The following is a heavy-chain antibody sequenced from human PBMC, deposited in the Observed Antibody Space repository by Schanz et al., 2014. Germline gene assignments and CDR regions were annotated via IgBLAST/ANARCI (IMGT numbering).Heavy chain of an antibody. J-gene: IGHJ6*02. CDR3: AKVDRTRYYAMDV. CDR2: IIPILDKT. Sequence: QLMQSGSEVMKPGSSVKVSCKASGGTFSSYTINWVRQAPGQGLEWMGRIIPILDKTNYAQKFQGRVTMTADKSTSTVYMEVSGLRSEDTAVYYCAKVDRTRYYAMDVWGQGTTXTVSS. D-gene: IGHD3-9*01. V-gene: IGHV1-69*04. CDR1: GGTFSSYT.